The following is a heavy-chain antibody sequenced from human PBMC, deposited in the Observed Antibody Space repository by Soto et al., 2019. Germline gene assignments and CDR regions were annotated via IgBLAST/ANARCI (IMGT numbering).Heavy chain of an antibody. V-gene: IGHV3-30*18. Sequence: QVQLVESGGGVVQPGTSLRLSCAASGFAFSTFGMHWVRQAPGKGLEWVAVISYDGNNQNHADSVKGRLTISRDNSNNMLYLQMNSLRHEDTALYYCAKGRTVFGVVPYYFDFWGQGTLVTVSS. J-gene: IGHJ4*02. CDR3: AKGRTVFGVVPYYFDF. D-gene: IGHD3-3*01. CDR1: GFAFSTFG. CDR2: ISYDGNNQ.